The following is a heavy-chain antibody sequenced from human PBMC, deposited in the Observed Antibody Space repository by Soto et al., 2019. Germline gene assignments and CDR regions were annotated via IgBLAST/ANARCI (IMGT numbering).Heavy chain of an antibody. D-gene: IGHD2-21*02. CDR1: AWTFSSYA. CDR3: ARAVVVTAIQQYYYGMAV. CDR2: IIPIFGTS. Sequence: SVKVSCKACAWTFSSYAISWVGQAGGQGREWMGRIIPIFGTSNYAQTFQGRVTITADESTRTAYMELSSLRSEDTAVYYCARAVVVTAIQQYYYGMAVWAHGTTVPVS. J-gene: IGHJ6*02. V-gene: IGHV1-69*13.